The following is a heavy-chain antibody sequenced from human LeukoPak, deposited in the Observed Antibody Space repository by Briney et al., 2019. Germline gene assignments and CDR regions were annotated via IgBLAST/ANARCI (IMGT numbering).Heavy chain of an antibody. V-gene: IGHV1-58*02. CDR1: GFTFTSSA. CDR2: IVAGSGNT. CDR3: AADDLNIGY. D-gene: IGHD2/OR15-2a*01. Sequence: ASVKVSCKASGFTFTSSAMQWVRQARGQRLEWIGWIVAGSGNTNYAQKFQERVTITRDMSTNTAYMELSSLRSEDTAVYYCAADDLNIGYWGQGTLVTVSS. J-gene: IGHJ4*02.